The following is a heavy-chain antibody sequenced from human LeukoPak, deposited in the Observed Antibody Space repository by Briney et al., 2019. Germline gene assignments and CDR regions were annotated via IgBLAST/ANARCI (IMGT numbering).Heavy chain of an antibody. Sequence: MPSETLSLTCAVYGGSFSGYYWSWIRQPPGKGLEWIGEINHSGSTNYNPSLKSRVTISVDTSKNQFSLKLSSVTAADTAVYYCARHKVVPAATDYWGQGTLVTVSS. CDR2: INHSGST. D-gene: IGHD2-2*01. V-gene: IGHV4-34*01. J-gene: IGHJ4*02. CDR1: GGSFSGYY. CDR3: ARHKVVPAATDY.